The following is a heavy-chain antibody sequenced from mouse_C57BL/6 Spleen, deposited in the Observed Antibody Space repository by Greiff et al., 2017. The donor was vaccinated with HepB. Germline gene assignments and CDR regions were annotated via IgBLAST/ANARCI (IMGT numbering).Heavy chain of an antibody. J-gene: IGHJ3*01. D-gene: IGHD2-4*01. Sequence: EVQLQQSGPELVKPGASVKIPCKASGYTFTDYNMDWVKQSHGKSLEWIGDINPNNGGTIYNQKFKGKATLTVDKSSSTAYMELRSLTSEDTAVYYCARGKAIYYDYDCFAYWGQGTLVTVSA. CDR2: INPNNGGT. V-gene: IGHV1-18*01. CDR3: ARGKAIYYDYDCFAY. CDR1: GYTFTDYN.